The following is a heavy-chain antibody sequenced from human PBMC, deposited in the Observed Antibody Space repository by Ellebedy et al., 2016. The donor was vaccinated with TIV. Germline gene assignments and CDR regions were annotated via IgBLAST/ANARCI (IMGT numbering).Heavy chain of an antibody. D-gene: IGHD5-18*01. CDR3: ATKPRGYSYGPVYY. CDR1: GFTFSSYG. J-gene: IGHJ4*02. CDR2: ISYDGSNK. V-gene: IGHV3-30*03. Sequence: GGSLRLSCAASGFTFSSYGMHWVRQAPGKGLEWVAVISYDGSNKYYADSVKGRFTISRDNSKNTLYLQMNSLRAEDTAVYYCATKPRGYSYGPVYYWGQGTLVTVSS.